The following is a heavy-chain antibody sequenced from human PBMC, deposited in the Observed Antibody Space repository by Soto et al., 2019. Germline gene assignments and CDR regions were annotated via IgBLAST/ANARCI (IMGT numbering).Heavy chain of an antibody. D-gene: IGHD3-22*01. V-gene: IGHV1-18*01. CDR1: GYTFTSSG. CDR3: ARAFFYQGSDSRGYSFDAFDF. J-gene: IGHJ3*01. CDR2: ISAHTGSS. Sequence: QVQLVQSGAEVKKPGASVKVSCKASGYTFTSSGMSWVRQAPGQGLEWMGWISAHTGSSEYAQRFQGRVTMTTDRSTSTAYMELRSLRSDDTAVYYCARAFFYQGSDSRGYSFDAFDFWGPGTLVTVSP.